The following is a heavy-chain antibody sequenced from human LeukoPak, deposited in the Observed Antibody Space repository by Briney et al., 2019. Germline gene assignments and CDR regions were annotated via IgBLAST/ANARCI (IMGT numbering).Heavy chain of an antibody. CDR1: GGSISSSSYY. V-gene: IGHV4-39*07. CDR3: ARVGVTMVRGVIN. D-gene: IGHD3-10*01. CDR2: IYYSGST. Sequence: SETLSLTCTVSGGSISSSSYYWGWIRQAPGKGLEWIGSIYYSGSTYYNPSLKSRVTISVDTSKNQFSLKLSSVTAADTAVYHCARVGVTMVRGVINWGQGTLVTVSS. J-gene: IGHJ4*02.